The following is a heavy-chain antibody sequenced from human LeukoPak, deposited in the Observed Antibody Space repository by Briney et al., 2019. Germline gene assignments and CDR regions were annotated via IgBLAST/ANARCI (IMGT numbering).Heavy chain of an antibody. D-gene: IGHD1-1*01. V-gene: IGHV3-23*01. CDR3: AKGRQLASFDY. Sequence: SGGSLRLSCAASGFTFSNYAMNWVRRAPGKGLEWVSGISSKGGSTYYADSVKGRFTISRDNSKNTLYLQMNSLRVEDTAVYYCAKGRQLASFDYWGQGTLVTVSS. CDR2: ISSKGGST. CDR1: GFTFSNYA. J-gene: IGHJ4*02.